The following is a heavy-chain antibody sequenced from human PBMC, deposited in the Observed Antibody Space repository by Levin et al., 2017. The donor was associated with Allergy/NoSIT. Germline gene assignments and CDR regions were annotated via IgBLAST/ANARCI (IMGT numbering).Heavy chain of an antibody. V-gene: IGHV4-39*01. CDR1: GDSISSSTYN. CDR2: FHSGGST. D-gene: IGHD6-19*01. CDR3: ARVHTGYGSGWLPFDF. Sequence: SQTLSLTCTVHGDSISSSTYNWAWIRQSPGKGLEWIGSFHSGGSTYYNPSLKSRVPVSVDTSQNQFSLLLISLTPADSAIYCCARVHTGYGSGWLPFDFWGQGSLVTVSS. J-gene: IGHJ4*02.